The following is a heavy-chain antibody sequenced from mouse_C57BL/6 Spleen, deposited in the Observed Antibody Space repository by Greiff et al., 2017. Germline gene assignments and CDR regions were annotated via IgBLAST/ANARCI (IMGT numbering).Heavy chain of an antibody. CDR1: GFTFSDYG. CDR3: AREDYDGDWYFDV. J-gene: IGHJ1*03. CDR2: ISSGSSTI. Sequence: EVQRVESGGGLVKPGGSLKLSCAASGFTFSDYGMHWVRQAPEKGLEWVAYISSGSSTIYYADTVKGRFTISRDNAKNTLFLQMTSLRSEDTAMYYCAREDYDGDWYFDVWGTGTTVTVSS. D-gene: IGHD2-4*01. V-gene: IGHV5-17*01.